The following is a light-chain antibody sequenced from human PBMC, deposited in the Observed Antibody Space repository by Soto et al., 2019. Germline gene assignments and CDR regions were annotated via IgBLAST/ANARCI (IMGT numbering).Light chain of an antibody. V-gene: IGLV4-69*01. CDR3: QTWGTGPWV. Sequence: QLALTQSPSASASLGASVKLTCTLSSGHSNYAIEWHQQQPEKGPRYLMKLNFDGSHSKGDGIPDRFSGSSSGAERYLTISSLQSEDEADYYCQTWGTGPWVFGGGTKVTVL. CDR1: SGHSNYA. CDR2: LNFDGSH. J-gene: IGLJ3*02.